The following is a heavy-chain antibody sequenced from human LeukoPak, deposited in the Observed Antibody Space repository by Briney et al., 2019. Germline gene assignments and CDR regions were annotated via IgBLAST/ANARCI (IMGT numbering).Heavy chain of an antibody. D-gene: IGHD3-3*01. CDR3: ARKPYYDFWSGHPDY. CDR1: GFTFSRYT. J-gene: IGHJ4*02. Sequence: PGGSLRLSCAASGFTFSRYTMNWVRQAPGKGLEWVSYISSSGDTKYYADSVRGRFTISRDNAKNSLYLQMNSLRAEDTAVYYCARKPYYDFWSGHPDYWGQGTLVTVSS. CDR2: ISSSGDTK. V-gene: IGHV3-48*04.